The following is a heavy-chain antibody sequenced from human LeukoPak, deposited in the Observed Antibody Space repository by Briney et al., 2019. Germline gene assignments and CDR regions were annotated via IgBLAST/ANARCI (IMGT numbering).Heavy chain of an antibody. CDR2: INHSGST. CDR3: ARGHTVITYYYYYGMDV. CDR1: GGSFSGYY. V-gene: IGHV4-34*01. J-gene: IGHJ6*04. D-gene: IGHD4-17*01. Sequence: PSETLSLTCAVYGGSFSGYYWSWIRQPPGRGLEWIGEINHSGSTNYNPSLKSRVTISVDTSKNQFSLKLSSVTAADTAVYYCARGHTVITYYYYYGMDVWGKGTTVTVSS.